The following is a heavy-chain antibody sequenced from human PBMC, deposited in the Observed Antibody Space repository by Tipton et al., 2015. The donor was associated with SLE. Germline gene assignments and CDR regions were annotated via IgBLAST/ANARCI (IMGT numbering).Heavy chain of an antibody. Sequence: GSLRLSCAASGFSFSNYAMSWVRQAPGRGLEWVTSISSSDVDTYYADSVQGRFTISRDNSQNTLYLQMNSLRADDAAVYYCTKGGPGELLGDYWGQGTLVTVSS. V-gene: IGHV3-23*01. D-gene: IGHD3-10*01. CDR1: GFSFSNYA. CDR3: TKGGPGELLGDY. CDR2: ISSSDVDT. J-gene: IGHJ4*02.